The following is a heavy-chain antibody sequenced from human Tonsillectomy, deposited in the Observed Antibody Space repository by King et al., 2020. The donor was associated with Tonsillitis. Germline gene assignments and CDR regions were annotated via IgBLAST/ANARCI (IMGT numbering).Heavy chain of an antibody. CDR1: GGSISSYY. Sequence: VQLQESGPGLVKPSETLSLTCTVSGGSISSYYWSWIRQPAGKGLEWIGRIYTSGSTNYNPSLKSRVTMSVDTSKNQFPLKLSSVTAADTAVYYCARDGFIGFGELSWFDYWGQGTLVTVSS. CDR2: IYTSGST. J-gene: IGHJ4*02. D-gene: IGHD3-10*01. CDR3: ARDGFIGFGELSWFDY. V-gene: IGHV4-4*07.